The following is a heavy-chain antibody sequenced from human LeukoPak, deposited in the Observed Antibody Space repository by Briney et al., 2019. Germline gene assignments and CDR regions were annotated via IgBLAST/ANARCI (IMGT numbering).Heavy chain of an antibody. CDR3: AKGGHDFNPFYW. CDR1: GFTFSTYA. Sequence: GGSLRLSCAAPGFTFSTYAMGWVRQAPGKGLERVSSIKGGGGDPFYADSVKGRFTISRDNSKNTLFLQLDSLRAEDSAVYYCAKGGHDFNPFYWWGQGTLVTVSS. CDR2: IKGGGGDP. D-gene: IGHD2-21*02. J-gene: IGHJ4*02. V-gene: IGHV3-23*01.